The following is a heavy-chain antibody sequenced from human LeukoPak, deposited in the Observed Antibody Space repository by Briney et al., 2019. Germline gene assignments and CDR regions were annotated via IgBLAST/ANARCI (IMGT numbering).Heavy chain of an antibody. D-gene: IGHD3-10*01. CDR2: INPSGGST. V-gene: IGHV1-46*01. J-gene: IGHJ4*02. CDR3: ARDHGSAYYRAPRH. Sequence: PWASVKVSCTASGYIFTNYYMHWVRQAPGQGLEWMGTINPSGGSTTYAQKVKGRVTMTRDKSPNTVYMQLTNLRSEDTAVYYCARDHGSAYYRAPRHWGQGTLVTVSS. CDR1: GYIFTNYY.